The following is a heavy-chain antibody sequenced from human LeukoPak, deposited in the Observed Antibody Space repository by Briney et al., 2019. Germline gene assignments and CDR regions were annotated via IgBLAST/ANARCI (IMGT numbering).Heavy chain of an antibody. CDR1: GYTLTELS. CDR2: FDPEDGET. V-gene: IGHV1-24*01. Sequence: GASVKVSCKVSGYTLTELSMHWVRQAPGKGLEWMGGFDPEDGETIYAQKLQGRVTMTTDTSTSTAYMELRSLRSDDTAVYYCARGRAMTTVPRKKDYFDYWGQGTLVTVSS. J-gene: IGHJ4*02. CDR3: ARGRAMTTVPRKKDYFDY. D-gene: IGHD4-17*01.